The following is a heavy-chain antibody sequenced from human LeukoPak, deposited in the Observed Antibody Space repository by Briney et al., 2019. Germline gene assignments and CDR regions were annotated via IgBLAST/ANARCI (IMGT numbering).Heavy chain of an antibody. Sequence: PGGSLRLSCAASGFTFSSYGMHWVRQAPGKGLEWVAFIRYDGSNKYYADSVKGRFTISRDNSKNTLYLQMNSLRAEDTAVYYCAKDPGPYYDYPYYFDYWGKGTLVTVSS. CDR3: AKDPGPYYDYPYYFDY. CDR2: IRYDGSNK. D-gene: IGHD3-3*01. CDR1: GFTFSSYG. V-gene: IGHV3-30*02. J-gene: IGHJ4*02.